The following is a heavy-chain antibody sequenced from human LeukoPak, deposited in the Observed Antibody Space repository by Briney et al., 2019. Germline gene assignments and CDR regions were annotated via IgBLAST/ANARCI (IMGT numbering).Heavy chain of an antibody. CDR3: ARLQDF. CDR1: GYRFTTYW. V-gene: IGHV5-10-1*01. Sequence: GEPLRISCQVSGYRFTTYWITWVRQMPGKGLEWMGRIDPSTSYTKYNPSFQGHITITADKSINTAYLQWSSLKASDTAMYYCARLQDFWGQGTLVTVSS. CDR2: IDPSTSYT. J-gene: IGHJ4*02.